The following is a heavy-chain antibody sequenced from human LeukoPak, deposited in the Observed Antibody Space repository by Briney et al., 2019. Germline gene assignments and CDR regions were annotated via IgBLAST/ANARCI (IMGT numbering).Heavy chain of an antibody. CDR2: IWYDGSNK. Sequence: QTGGSLRLSCAASGFTFSSYGMHWVRQAPGKGLEWVAVIWYDGSNKYYADSVKGRFTISRDNSKNTLYLQMNSLRAEDTAVYYCARDPTTVTSGFCDYWGQGTLVTVSS. D-gene: IGHD4-17*01. V-gene: IGHV3-33*01. CDR3: ARDPTTVTSGFCDY. J-gene: IGHJ4*02. CDR1: GFTFSSYG.